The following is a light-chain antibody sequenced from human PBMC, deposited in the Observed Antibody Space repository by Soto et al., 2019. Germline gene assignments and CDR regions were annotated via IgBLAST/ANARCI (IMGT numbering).Light chain of an antibody. V-gene: IGKV3-20*01. CDR1: QSVGSNY. CDR3: QQYAHSPRT. CDR2: GAS. J-gene: IGKJ1*01. Sequence: EIVLTQSPGTLSLSPGETVTLSCRASQSVGSNYLAWYQQKPGQAPRLLIYGASSRPVVIPDRFSGSGSGTDFTLTISRLEPEDFAVYYCQQYAHSPRTFGQGTRVEIK.